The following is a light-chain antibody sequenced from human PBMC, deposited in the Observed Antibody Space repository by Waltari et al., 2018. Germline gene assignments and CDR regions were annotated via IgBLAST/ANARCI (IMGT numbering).Light chain of an antibody. CDR3: QQYDASPLT. CDR1: QSVLYSSNNKNY. Sequence: DIVMTQSPDSLAVSLGERATINCKSSQSVLYSSNNKNYLAWYQQKAGQPPKLLIYWASTRASGVLDRFSGSGSGTDFTLTISSLQAEDEAVYYCQQYDASPLTFGGGTKVEIK. CDR2: WAS. J-gene: IGKJ4*01. V-gene: IGKV4-1*01.